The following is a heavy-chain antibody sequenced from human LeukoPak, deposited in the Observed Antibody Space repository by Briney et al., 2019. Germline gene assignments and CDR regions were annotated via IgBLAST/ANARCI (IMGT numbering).Heavy chain of an antibody. CDR2: IYYSGST. CDR3: ATPRAYSYGYFDY. J-gene: IGHJ4*02. V-gene: IGHV4-59*08. Sequence: PSETLSLTCTVSGGSISSYYWSWIRQPPGKGLEWIGYIYYSGSTNYNPSLKSRVTISVDTSKNQFSLNLSSVTAADTAVYYCATPRAYSYGYFDYWGQGTLVTVSS. D-gene: IGHD5-18*01. CDR1: GGSISSYY.